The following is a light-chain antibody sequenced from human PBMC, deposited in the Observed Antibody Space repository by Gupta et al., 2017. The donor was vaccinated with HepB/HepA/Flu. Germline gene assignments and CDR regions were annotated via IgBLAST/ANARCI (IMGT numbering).Light chain of an antibody. J-gene: IGKJ4*01. V-gene: IGKV3-15*01. CDR1: TSVSRN. Sequence: EIVMTQSPATLSLSPGDRATLSCRARTSVSRNLAWYQQKPGQAPRLLIYGASTRATGIPARFSGSGYGTELPLTISSRQSEDFAVYYCQQYNNWPPITFGGGTKVEIK. CDR2: GAS. CDR3: QQYNNWPPIT.